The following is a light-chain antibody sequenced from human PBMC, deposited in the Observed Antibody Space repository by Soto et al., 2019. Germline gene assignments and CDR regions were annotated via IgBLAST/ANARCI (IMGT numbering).Light chain of an antibody. CDR1: QSVSSY. CDR2: SAS. J-gene: IGKJ1*01. CDR3: QQYGSSPT. Sequence: EIVLTQSPGTLSLSPGERATLSCRASQSVSSYLAWYQQKPGQAPRLLIYSASTRATVTPDRFSGSGSGTDFTLTISRLEPDDFAVYYCQQYGSSPTFGQGTKVEIK. V-gene: IGKV3-20*01.